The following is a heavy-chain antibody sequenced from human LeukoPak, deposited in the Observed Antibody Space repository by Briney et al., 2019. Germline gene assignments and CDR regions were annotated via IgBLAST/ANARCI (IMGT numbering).Heavy chain of an antibody. Sequence: TGGSLRLSCAASGFTFSSYWMTWVRQALGKGLEWVANIKQDGSEKYYVDSVKGRFTISRDNAKNSLYLQVNSLRVEDTAVYYCARDLPIWSRNYYYYMDVWGKGTTVTVSS. CDR2: IKQDGSEK. CDR1: GFTFSSYW. V-gene: IGHV3-7*01. D-gene: IGHD3-10*01. CDR3: ARDLPIWSRNYYYYMDV. J-gene: IGHJ6*03.